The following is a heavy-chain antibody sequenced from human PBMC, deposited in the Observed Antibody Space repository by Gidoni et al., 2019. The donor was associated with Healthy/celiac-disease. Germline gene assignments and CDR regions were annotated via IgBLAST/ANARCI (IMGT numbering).Heavy chain of an antibody. J-gene: IGHJ4*02. V-gene: IGHV3-30*18. D-gene: IGHD6-19*01. CDR3: ANWGVRSGHFDY. CDR2: ISYDGSNK. CDR1: GFTFSSYG. Sequence: QVQLVESGGGVVQPGRSLRLSCAASGFTFSSYGMHWVRQAPGKGLEWVAVISYDGSNKYYADSVKGRFTISRDNSKNTLYLQMNSLRAEDTAVYYCANWGVRSGHFDYWGQGTLVTVSS.